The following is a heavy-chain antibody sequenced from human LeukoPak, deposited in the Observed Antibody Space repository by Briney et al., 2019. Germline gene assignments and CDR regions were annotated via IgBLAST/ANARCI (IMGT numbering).Heavy chain of an antibody. CDR3: ASGPANYYYYGMDV. CDR2: IYYSGST. CDR1: GGSISSSSYY. J-gene: IGHJ6*02. V-gene: IGHV4-39*07. Sequence: SETLSLTCTVSGGSISSSSYYWGWIRQPPGKGLEWIGSIYYSGSTYYNPSLKSRVTISVDTSKNQFSLKLSSVTAADTAVYYCASGPANYYYYGMDVWGQGTTVTVSS. D-gene: IGHD6-25*01.